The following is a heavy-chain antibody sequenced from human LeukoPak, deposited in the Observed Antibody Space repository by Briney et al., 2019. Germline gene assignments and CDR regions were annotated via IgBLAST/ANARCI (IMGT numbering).Heavy chain of an antibody. V-gene: IGHV4-38-2*02. CDR3: AKGIKCSSLSCDAFDP. J-gene: IGHJ5*02. CDR2: IYHSGST. CDR1: GDSISSGYY. Sequence: SETLSLTCTVFGDSISSGYYWGWIRQSPGKGLEWIGSIYHSGSTSYNPSLHRRVTMSVDTSKSQFSLSLRSVTAADAAVYYCAKGIKCSSLSCDAFDPWGQGTPVTVSS. D-gene: IGHD2-2*01.